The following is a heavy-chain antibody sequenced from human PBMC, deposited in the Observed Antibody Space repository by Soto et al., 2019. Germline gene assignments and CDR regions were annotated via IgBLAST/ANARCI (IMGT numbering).Heavy chain of an antibody. Sequence: QVVESGGGLVQPGGSLRLSCVASEFTFSKYWMSWVRQAPGKGLEWVANIKEDGSETYYVESGKGRFSISRDNVKNSLYLQMNSLRVEDTAVYYCVRFRLYCSMSSCFADVFDLWVQGTMVTVFS. CDR3: VRFRLYCSMSSCFADVFDL. V-gene: IGHV3-7*01. D-gene: IGHD2-2*01. CDR1: EFTFSKYW. J-gene: IGHJ3*01. CDR2: IKEDGSET.